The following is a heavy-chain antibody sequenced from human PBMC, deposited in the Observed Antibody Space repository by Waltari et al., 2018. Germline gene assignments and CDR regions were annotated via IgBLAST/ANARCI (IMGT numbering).Heavy chain of an antibody. D-gene: IGHD6-13*01. CDR3: AREFSSSWYRGFDAFDI. J-gene: IGHJ3*02. V-gene: IGHV4-38-2*02. CDR2: IYHSGST. CDR1: GYSFRSGSS. Sequence: QVQLQESGPGLVKPSETLSLTCTVSGYSFRSGSSSGWTRQPPGKGLEWIGSIYHSGSTYYNPSLKSRVTISVDTSKNQFSLKLSSVTAADTAVYYCAREFSSSWYRGFDAFDIWGQGTMVTVSS.